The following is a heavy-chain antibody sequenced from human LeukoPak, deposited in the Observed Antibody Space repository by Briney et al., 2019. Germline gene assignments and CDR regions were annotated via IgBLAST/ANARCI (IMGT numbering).Heavy chain of an antibody. J-gene: IGHJ6*03. D-gene: IGHD2-2*01. CDR2: NK. V-gene: IGHV3-33*06. Sequence: NKYYADSVKGRFTISRDNSKNTLYLQMNSLRAEDTAVYYCGKSFCSSTSCYSSYYYYYMDVWGKGTTVTVSS. CDR3: GKSFCSSTSCYSSYYYYYMDV.